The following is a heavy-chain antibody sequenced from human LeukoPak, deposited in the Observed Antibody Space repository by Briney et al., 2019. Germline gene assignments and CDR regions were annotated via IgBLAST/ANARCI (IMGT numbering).Heavy chain of an antibody. CDR3: VRGDGDLFDF. V-gene: IGHV3-21*06. CDR2: ISKTAAKI. D-gene: IGHD4-17*01. CDR1: GFTFRTYN. J-gene: IGHJ4*02. Sequence: GRSLRLSCAASGFTFRTYNMNWVRQAPGKGLEWVSFISKTAAKIYYGDSVRGRFTISRDNAKNSIHLQMGSLRVEDTAVYYCVRGDGDLFDFWGQGTLVSVSS.